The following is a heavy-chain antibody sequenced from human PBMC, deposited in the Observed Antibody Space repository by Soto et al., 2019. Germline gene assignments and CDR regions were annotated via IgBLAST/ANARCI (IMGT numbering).Heavy chain of an antibody. V-gene: IGHV4-61*01. J-gene: IGHJ5*02. D-gene: IGHD3-22*01. CDR1: GGSVSSGSYY. CDR2: IYYSGST. Sequence: LSETLSLTCTVSGGSVSSGSYYWSWIRQPPGKGLEWIGYIYYSGSTNYNPSLKSRVTISVDTSKNQFSLKLSSVTAADTAVYYCARGNPHAYYYDSSGYYPWGQGTLVTVSS. CDR3: ARGNPHAYYYDSSGYYP.